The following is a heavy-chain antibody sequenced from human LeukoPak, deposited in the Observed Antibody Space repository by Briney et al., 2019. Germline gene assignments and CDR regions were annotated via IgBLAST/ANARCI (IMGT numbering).Heavy chain of an antibody. CDR1: GYTFTGYY. D-gene: IGHD3-22*01. V-gene: IGHV1-2*02. Sequence: ASVKVSCKASGYTFTGYYMHWVRQAPGQGLEWMGWINPNSGGTNYARKFQGRVTMTRDTSISTAYMELSRLRSDDTAVYYCARHRTYDDSSGGYWFDPWGQGTLVTVSS. CDR3: ARHRTYDDSSGGYWFDP. J-gene: IGHJ5*02. CDR2: INPNSGGT.